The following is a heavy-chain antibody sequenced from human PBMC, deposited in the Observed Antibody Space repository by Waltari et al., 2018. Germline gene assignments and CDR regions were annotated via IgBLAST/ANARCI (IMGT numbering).Heavy chain of an antibody. D-gene: IGHD2-21*01. CDR2: FDPEDGET. J-gene: IGHJ4*02. Sequence: QVQLVQSGAEVKKPGASVTVSCRVSGYTLTELSMHWVRQAPGKGLEWMGGFDPEDGETIYAQKFQGRVTMTEDTSTDTAYMELSSLRSEDTAVYYCATSETQFRLFDYWGQGTLVTVSS. V-gene: IGHV1-24*01. CDR3: ATSETQFRLFDY. CDR1: GYTLTELS.